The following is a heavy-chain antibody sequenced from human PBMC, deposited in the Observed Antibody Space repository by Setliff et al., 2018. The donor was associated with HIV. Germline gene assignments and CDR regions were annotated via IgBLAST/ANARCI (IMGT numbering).Heavy chain of an antibody. J-gene: IGHJ5*02. CDR1: GFTFRGYA. D-gene: IGHD5-12*01. Sequence: GGSLRLSCAASGFTFRGYALHGVRHTPVKGLEWVAVIYFDGSDRSYADSVKCRFTISRDHSKNTVYLEMNSLRGDDTSVYFCAKDRGQGYSGYYGCESWGQGTLVTVSS. CDR2: IYFDGSDR. V-gene: IGHV3-30*04. CDR3: AKDRGQGYSGYYGCES.